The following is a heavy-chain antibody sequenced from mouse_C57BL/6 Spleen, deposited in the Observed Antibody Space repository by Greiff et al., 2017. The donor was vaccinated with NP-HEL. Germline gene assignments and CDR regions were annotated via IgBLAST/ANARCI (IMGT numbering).Heavy chain of an antibody. CDR2: IDPSDSYT. J-gene: IGHJ2*01. D-gene: IGHD1-1*01. CDR1: GYTFTSYW. V-gene: IGHV1-69*01. Sequence: QVQLQQSGAELVMPGASVKLSCKASGYTFTSYWMHWVKQRPGQGLEWIGEIDPSDSYTNYNQKFKGKSTLTVDKSSSTAYMQLSSLTSEDSAVYYCAVYYGSSLGYWGQGTTLTVSS. CDR3: AVYYGSSLGY.